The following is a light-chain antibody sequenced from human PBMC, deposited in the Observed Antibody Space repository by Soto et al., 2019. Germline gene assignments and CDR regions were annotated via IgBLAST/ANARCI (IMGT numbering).Light chain of an antibody. Sequence: DIQLTQSPSFLSASVGDRVTITCRASQGISSYLAWYQQKPGKAPNLLIHKASHLESGVPSRFSGSESGTDFTLTISSLQPEDFATYYCQQSYNLKFTFGPGTKVDIK. J-gene: IGKJ3*01. CDR3: QQSYNLKFT. CDR2: KAS. V-gene: IGKV1-39*01. CDR1: QGISSY.